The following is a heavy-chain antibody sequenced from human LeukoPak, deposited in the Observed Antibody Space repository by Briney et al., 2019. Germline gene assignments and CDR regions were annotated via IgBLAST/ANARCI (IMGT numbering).Heavy chain of an antibody. J-gene: IGHJ4*02. V-gene: IGHV1-69*05. D-gene: IGHD6-19*01. CDR1: GGTFSSYA. Sequence: ASVKVSCKASGGTFSSYAISWVRQAPGQGLEWMGRIIPIFGTANYAQKFQGRVTITTDESTSTAYMELSSLRSEDTAVYYCARDWVAVAGTFQGNFDYWGQGTLVTVSS. CDR2: IIPIFGTA. CDR3: ARDWVAVAGTFQGNFDY.